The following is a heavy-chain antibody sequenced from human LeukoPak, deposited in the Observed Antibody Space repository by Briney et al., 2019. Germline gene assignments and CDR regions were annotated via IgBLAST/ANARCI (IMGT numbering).Heavy chain of an antibody. CDR3: ARGRRKTIADY. CDR1: GGTINNFA. J-gene: IGHJ4*02. CDR2: LSPVLA. V-gene: IGHV1-69*13. Sequence: SVKVSCKVAGGTINNFAISWVRQAPGQGLEWMGGLSPVLATYAQKFQGRVTITADESTSTAYMELSSLRSEDTAVYYCARGRRKTIADYWGQGTLVTVSS. D-gene: IGHD5-24*01.